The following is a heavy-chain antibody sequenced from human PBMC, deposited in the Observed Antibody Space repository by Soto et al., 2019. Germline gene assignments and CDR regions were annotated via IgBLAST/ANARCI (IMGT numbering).Heavy chain of an antibody. V-gene: IGHV3-30-3*01. Sequence: PGGSLRLSCAASGFTFSSYAMHWVRQAPGKGLEWVAVISYDGSNKYYADSVKGRFTISRDNSKNTLYLQMNSLRAEYTALFYFAITLRSSGYGRGTVPVDPWGQGTLVTVSS. CDR2: ISYDGSNK. D-gene: IGHD5-12*01. J-gene: IGHJ5*02. CDR1: GFTFSSYA. CDR3: AITLRSSGYGRGTVPVDP.